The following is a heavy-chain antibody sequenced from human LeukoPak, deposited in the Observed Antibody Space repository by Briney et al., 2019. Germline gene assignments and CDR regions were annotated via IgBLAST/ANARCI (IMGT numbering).Heavy chain of an antibody. J-gene: IGHJ6*03. CDR3: AKDHVSSWQHYYYMDV. CDR2: ISGSGGST. D-gene: IGHD6-13*01. Sequence: PGRSLRLSCAASGFTFSSYGMHWVRQAPGKGLEWVSAISGSGGSTYYADSVKGRFTISRDNSKNTLYLQMNSLRAEDTAVYYCAKDHVSSWQHYYYMDVWGKGTTVTVSS. V-gene: IGHV3-23*01. CDR1: GFTFSSYG.